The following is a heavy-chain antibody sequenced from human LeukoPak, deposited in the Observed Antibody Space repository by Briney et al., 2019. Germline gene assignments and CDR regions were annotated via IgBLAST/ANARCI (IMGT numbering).Heavy chain of an antibody. CDR3: ARDLRDYGDYTLRDY. D-gene: IGHD4-17*01. V-gene: IGHV1-2*02. J-gene: IGHJ4*02. CDR1: GYTFTGYY. CDR2: INPNSGGT. Sequence: ASVKVSCKASGYTFTGYYMHWVRQAPGQGLEWTGWINPNSGGTNYAQKFQGRVTMTRDTSISTAYMELSRLRSDDTAVYYCARDLRDYGDYTLRDYWGQGTLVTVSS.